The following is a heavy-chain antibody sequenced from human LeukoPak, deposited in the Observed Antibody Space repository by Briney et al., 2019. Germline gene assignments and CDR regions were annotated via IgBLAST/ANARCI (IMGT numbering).Heavy chain of an antibody. Sequence: GGSLRLSCAASGFTFSSYEMNWVRQAPGKGLEWVPYISSSGSTIYYADSVKGRFTISRDNAKNSLYLQMNSLRAEDTAVYYCAREASTVDYWGQGTLVTVSS. CDR1: GFTFSSYE. J-gene: IGHJ4*02. CDR2: ISSSGSTI. CDR3: AREASTVDY. D-gene: IGHD2-2*01. V-gene: IGHV3-48*03.